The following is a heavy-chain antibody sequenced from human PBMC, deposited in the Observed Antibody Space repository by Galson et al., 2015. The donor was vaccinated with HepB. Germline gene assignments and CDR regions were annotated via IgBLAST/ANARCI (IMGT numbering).Heavy chain of an antibody. J-gene: IGHJ4*02. V-gene: IGHV3-30*18. CDR1: GFTFSSYG. D-gene: IGHD3/OR15-3a*01. Sequence: SLRLSCAASGFTFSSYGMHWVRQAPGKGLEWVAVISYDGSNKYYADSVKGRFTISRDNSKNTLYLQMNSLRAEDTAVYYCAKMGLGLDYWGQGTLVTVSS. CDR2: ISYDGSNK. CDR3: AKMGLGLDY.